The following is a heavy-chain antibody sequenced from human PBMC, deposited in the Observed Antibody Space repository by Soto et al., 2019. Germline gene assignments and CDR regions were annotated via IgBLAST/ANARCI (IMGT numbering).Heavy chain of an antibody. J-gene: IGHJ4*02. CDR2: IYYSGNT. V-gene: IGHV4-39*01. CDR3: ARGRGCFDY. Sequence: QLQLQESGPGLVKPSETLSLTCTVSGDSISSSSYYWGWIRKPPGKGLEWIGSIYYSGNTYQNPSLKNQVTISVDTSKKQFSLKLSSVTAADTAVYYCARGRGCFDYWGQGTLVMVSS. CDR1: GDSISSSSYY. D-gene: IGHD1-26*01.